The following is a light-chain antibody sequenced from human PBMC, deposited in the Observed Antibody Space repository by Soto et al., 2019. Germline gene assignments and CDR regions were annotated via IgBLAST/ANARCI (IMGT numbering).Light chain of an antibody. J-gene: IGLJ2*01. CDR3: SSYADSSTVV. Sequence: QSALTQVASVSASPGQSITISCTGTSSDVGGHNYVSWYQQHPGKAPKLMIYNVDYRPSGVSNRFSGSKSGNTASLTISGXQADDEAYYYCSSYADSSTVVFGGGTKLTVL. CDR2: NVD. V-gene: IGLV2-14*03. CDR1: SSDVGGHNY.